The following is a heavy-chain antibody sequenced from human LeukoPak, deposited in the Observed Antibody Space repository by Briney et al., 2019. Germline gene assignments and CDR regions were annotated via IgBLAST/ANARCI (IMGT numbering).Heavy chain of an antibody. J-gene: IGHJ4*02. D-gene: IGHD3-22*01. CDR1: GGSFSGDY. V-gene: IGHV4-34*01. CDR3: AREGKPYYDSSGYAY. Sequence: PSETLSLTCAVYGGSFSGDYWSWIRQPPGKGLEWIGEINHSGSTNYNPSLKSRVTISVDTSKNQFSLKLSSVTAADTAVYYCAREGKPYYDSSGYAYWGQGTLVTVSS. CDR2: INHSGST.